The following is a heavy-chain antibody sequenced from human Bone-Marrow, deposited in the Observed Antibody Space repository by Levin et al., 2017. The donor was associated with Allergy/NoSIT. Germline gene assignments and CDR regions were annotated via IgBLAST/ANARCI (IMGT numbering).Heavy chain of an antibody. Sequence: GGSLRLSCAASGFTFSNYGMHWVRQAPGKGREWVAVISYAGGNTYYADSVKGRFTISRDNSKNTLYLQMNSLRAEDTAVYFCAKDGLNYYGSRGYYSWLQRGFDFWGQGTLVTVSS. V-gene: IGHV3-30*18. J-gene: IGHJ4*02. CDR1: GFTFSNYG. CDR3: AKDGLNYYGSRGYYSWLQRGFDF. CDR2: ISYAGGNT. D-gene: IGHD3-22*01.